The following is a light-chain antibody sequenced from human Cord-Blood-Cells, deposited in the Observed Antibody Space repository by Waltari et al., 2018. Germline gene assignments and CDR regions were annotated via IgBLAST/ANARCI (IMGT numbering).Light chain of an antibody. CDR1: VLAKKY. J-gene: IGLJ1*01. CDR3: SSYTSSSTYV. Sequence: SYELTQPSSVSVSPGQTARITCSGDVLAKKYARWFQQKPGQAPVLVIYKDRERPSGIPERFSGSSSGTTVTLTISGAQVEDEADYYCSSYTSSSTYVFGTGTKVTVL. V-gene: IGLV3-27*01. CDR2: KDR.